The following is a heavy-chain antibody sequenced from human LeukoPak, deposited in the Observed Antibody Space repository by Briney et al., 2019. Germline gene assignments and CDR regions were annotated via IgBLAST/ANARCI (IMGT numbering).Heavy chain of an antibody. D-gene: IGHD2-2*01. CDR2: ISSSSSYI. V-gene: IGHV3-21*01. CDR1: GFTFSSYS. Sequence: GGSLRLSCAASGFTFSSYSMNWVRQAPGKGLEWVSSISSSSSYIYYADSVKGRFTISRDNAKNSLYLQMNSLRAEDTAVYYCARDVYCSSTSCYSSRYYYYYYGMDVWGQGTTVTVSS. J-gene: IGHJ6*02. CDR3: ARDVYCSSTSCYSSRYYYYYYGMDV.